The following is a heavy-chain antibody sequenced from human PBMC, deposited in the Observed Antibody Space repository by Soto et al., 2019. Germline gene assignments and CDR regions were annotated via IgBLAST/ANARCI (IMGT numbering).Heavy chain of an antibody. V-gene: IGHV3-74*01. CDR3: SRDKMGATADY. Sequence: EVQLVESGGGLVQPGGSLRPSCAASGFAFSSYWMHWVRQAPGKGLVWVSRINSDGSSTSYADSVKGRFTVSRDNAKNTLYLQMYGLRGDDTAVYYCSRDKMGATADYWGQGSLVTVSS. J-gene: IGHJ4*02. CDR1: GFAFSSYW. CDR2: INSDGSST. D-gene: IGHD1-26*01.